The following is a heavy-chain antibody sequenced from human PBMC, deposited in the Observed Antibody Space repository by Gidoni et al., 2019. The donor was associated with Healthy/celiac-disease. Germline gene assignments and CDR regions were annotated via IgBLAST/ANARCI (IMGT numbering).Heavy chain of an antibody. Sequence: EVQLVESGGGLIQPGGSLRLSCAASGFTVSSNYMSWVRQAPGKGLEWVSVIYSGGSTYYADSVKGRFTISRDNSKNTLYLQMNSLRAEDTAVYYCARDGGGDGYSQHYYYGMDVWGQGTTVTVSS. CDR3: ARDGGGDGYSQHYYYGMDV. CDR1: GFTVSSNY. D-gene: IGHD2-21*01. J-gene: IGHJ6*02. CDR2: IYSGGST. V-gene: IGHV3-53*01.